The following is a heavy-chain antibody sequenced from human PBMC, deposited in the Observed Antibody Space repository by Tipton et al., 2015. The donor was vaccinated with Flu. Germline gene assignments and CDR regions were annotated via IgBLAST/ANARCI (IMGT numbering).Heavy chain of an antibody. Sequence: QLVQSGAEVKKPGSSVKVSCKASGGPFSSYAINWVRQAPGQGLEWIGGIIPILGTEDYAQKLQGRVTITADESTKTAYMELNSLRSEDTAVYYCAVPTMTVFSSSRGYWGQGTLVTVSS. CDR2: IIPILGTE. CDR1: GGPFSSYA. V-gene: IGHV1-69*01. J-gene: IGHJ4*02. CDR3: AVPTMTVFSSSRGY. D-gene: IGHD3-10*01.